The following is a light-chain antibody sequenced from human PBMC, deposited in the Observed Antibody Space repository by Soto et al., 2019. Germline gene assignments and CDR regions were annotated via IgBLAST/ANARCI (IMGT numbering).Light chain of an antibody. CDR1: NIATER. J-gene: IGLJ1*01. V-gene: IGLV3-21*02. Sequence: SYELTQPPSVSVAPGQTATITCGGDNIATERVHWYQQKPGQAPAVVVYDDSDRPSGIPERFSGSNSDTTATLTISRVDDGDEADYYCQVWDIKADQYVFGTGIKVTVL. CDR2: DDS. CDR3: QVWDIKADQYV.